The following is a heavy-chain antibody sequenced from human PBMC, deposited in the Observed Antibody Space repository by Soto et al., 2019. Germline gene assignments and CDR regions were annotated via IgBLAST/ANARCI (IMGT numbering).Heavy chain of an antibody. V-gene: IGHV3-48*01. J-gene: IGHJ6*03. CDR3: ARDLTRYIAAAGTTLYYYYMDV. D-gene: IGHD6-13*01. Sequence: GGSLRLSCAASGFTFSSYSMNWVRQAPGKGLEWVSYISSSSSTIYYADSVKGRFTISRDNAKNSLYLQMNSLKAEDTAVNYFARDLTRYIAAAGTTLYYYYMDVWGKGTTVTVSS. CDR1: GFTFSSYS. CDR2: ISSSSSTI.